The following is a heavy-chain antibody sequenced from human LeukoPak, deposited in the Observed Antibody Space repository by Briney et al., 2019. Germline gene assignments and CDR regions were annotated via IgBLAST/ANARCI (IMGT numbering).Heavy chain of an antibody. CDR2: IIPIFGTA. J-gene: IGHJ4*02. CDR3: ARGWDYDSGGRPTAYVY. V-gene: IGHV1-69*06. D-gene: IGHD3-22*01. Sequence: SVKVSCKASGYTFTGYHMHWVRQAPGQGLEWMGGIIPIFGTANYAQKFQGRVTITADKSTSTVYMELNSLKSEDTAVYYCARGWDYDSGGRPTAYVYWGQGTLVTVSS. CDR1: GYTFTGYH.